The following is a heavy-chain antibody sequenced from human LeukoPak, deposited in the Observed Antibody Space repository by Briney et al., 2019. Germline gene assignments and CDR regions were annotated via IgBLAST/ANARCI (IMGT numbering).Heavy chain of an antibody. Sequence: GRSLRLSWAVSRFTFDDYGMGWVRQAPGKVLEWVSGINWIVGSTGYADFVKGRLTISRGHAKNSLYRRMNRLRAEDTDLYHCARTLLHTAKWELLSDAFDIWGQGTMVTVSS. V-gene: IGHV3-20*01. CDR3: ARTLLHTAKWELLSDAFDI. D-gene: IGHD1-26*01. CDR1: RFTFDDYG. J-gene: IGHJ3*02. CDR2: INWIVGST.